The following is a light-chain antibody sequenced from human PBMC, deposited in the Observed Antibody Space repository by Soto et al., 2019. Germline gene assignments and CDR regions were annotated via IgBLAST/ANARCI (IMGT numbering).Light chain of an antibody. J-gene: IGKJ1*01. CDR1: QSISSY. V-gene: IGKV1-17*01. Sequence: DIPMGQSHSSLGPSVGRRGTITCRASQSISSYLNWYQQKPGKAAKLLIYAASSLQSGVTSRFSGSGAGTEFTLTISSLQPEDCATYYCQQANSYPDTVGQGTELDIK. CDR3: QQANSYPDT. CDR2: AAS.